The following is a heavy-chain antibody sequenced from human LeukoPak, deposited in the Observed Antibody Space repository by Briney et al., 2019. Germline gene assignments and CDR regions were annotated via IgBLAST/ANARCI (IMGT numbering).Heavy chain of an antibody. CDR3: AKEPYYDSSGYRDY. CDR1: GFTFSSYA. V-gene: IGHV3-23*01. D-gene: IGHD3-22*01. Sequence: GGSLRLSCAASGFTFSSYAMSWVRQAPGKGLEWVSAIGGSGHTTYYADSVRGRFTISRDNSKNTLNLQMNSLRAEDTAVYYCAKEPYYDSSGYRDYWGQGTLVTVSS. CDR2: IGGSGHTT. J-gene: IGHJ4*02.